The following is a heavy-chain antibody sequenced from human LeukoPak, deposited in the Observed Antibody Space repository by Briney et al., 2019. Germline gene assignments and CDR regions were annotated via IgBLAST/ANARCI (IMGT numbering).Heavy chain of an antibody. V-gene: IGHV4-34*01. D-gene: IGHD3-10*01. CDR1: GGSFSGYY. CDR2: IHHSGST. Sequence: PSETLSLTCAVYGGSFSGYYWSWIRQPPGKGLEWIGEIHHSGSTNYNPSLKSRVTISVDTSKNQFSLKLSSVTAADTAVYYCARGGVTMVRGVIRNFDYWGQGTLVTVSS. J-gene: IGHJ4*02. CDR3: ARGGVTMVRGVIRNFDY.